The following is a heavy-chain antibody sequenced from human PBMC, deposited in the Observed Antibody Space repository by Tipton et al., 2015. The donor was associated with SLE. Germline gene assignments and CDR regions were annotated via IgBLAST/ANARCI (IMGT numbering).Heavy chain of an antibody. Sequence: QLVQSGAEVKKPGASVKVSCRASGYRFIGNYMQWVRQAPGQGLEWMGWINPDSGDTKYAQKFQDRVTMTRDTSISTAYMQLSGLRSDDTAVYYCVRDLRGTSETRGRWFDPWGQGTLVTVSS. D-gene: IGHD3-16*01. V-gene: IGHV1-2*02. CDR1: GYRFIGNY. CDR3: VRDLRGTSETRGRWFDP. CDR2: INPDSGDT. J-gene: IGHJ5*02.